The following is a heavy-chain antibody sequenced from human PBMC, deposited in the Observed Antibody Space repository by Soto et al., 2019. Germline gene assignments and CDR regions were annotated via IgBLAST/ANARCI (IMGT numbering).Heavy chain of an antibody. CDR2: INPNSGGT. Sequence: ASVKVSCKASGYTFTDYYMHWVRQAHGQGLEWMGWINPNSGGTNYAQKFQGRVTMTRDTSISTAYMELSRLRSDDTAVYYCARKLELRGSYYYYYDMDVWGQGTTVTVSS. J-gene: IGHJ6*02. D-gene: IGHD1-7*01. CDR3: ARKLELRGSYYYYYDMDV. CDR1: GYTFTDYY. V-gene: IGHV1-2*02.